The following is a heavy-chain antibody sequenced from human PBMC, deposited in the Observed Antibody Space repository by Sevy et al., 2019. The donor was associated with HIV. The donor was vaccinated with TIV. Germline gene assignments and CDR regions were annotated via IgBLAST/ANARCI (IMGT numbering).Heavy chain of an antibody. J-gene: IGHJ5*02. CDR2: INHSGST. CDR3: ARARDGYGWDWFDP. Sequence: SETLSLTCAVYGGSFSGYYWSWIRQPPGKGLEWIGEINHSGSTNYNPSLKSRVTISVDTSKNQFSLKLSSVTAADTAVYYCARARDGYGWDWFDPWGQGTLVTVSS. D-gene: IGHD5-12*01. CDR1: GGSFSGYY. V-gene: IGHV4-34*01.